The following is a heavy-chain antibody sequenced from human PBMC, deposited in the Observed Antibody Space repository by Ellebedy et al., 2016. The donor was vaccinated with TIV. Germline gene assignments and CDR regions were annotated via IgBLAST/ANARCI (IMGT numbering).Heavy chain of an antibody. CDR3: ARLWFGDLLSPEGDV. J-gene: IGHJ6*02. CDR1: GGSVSSGTYF. D-gene: IGHD3-10*01. V-gene: IGHV4-61*01. CDR2: IFYSGTT. Sequence: SETLSLXXTVSGGSVSSGTYFWSWIRQPPGKGLEWIGYIFYSGTTNYNPSLKSRVTISLDTSKNQFSLNLSSVTAADTALYYCARLWFGDLLSPEGDVWGQGTTVTVSS.